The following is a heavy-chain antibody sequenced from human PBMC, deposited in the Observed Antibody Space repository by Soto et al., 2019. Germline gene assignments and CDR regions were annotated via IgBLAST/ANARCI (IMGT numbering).Heavy chain of an antibody. CDR2: IYYSGST. V-gene: IGHV4-31*03. D-gene: IGHD3-10*01. J-gene: IGHJ4*02. CDR3: ARDQTRVGFDY. CDR1: GGSISSGGYY. Sequence: PSETLSLTCTVSGGSISSGGYYWSWIRQHPGKGLEWIGYIYYSGSTYYNPSLKSRVTISVDTSKNQFSLKLSSVAAADTAVYYCARDQTRVGFDYSGQGTLVTVSS.